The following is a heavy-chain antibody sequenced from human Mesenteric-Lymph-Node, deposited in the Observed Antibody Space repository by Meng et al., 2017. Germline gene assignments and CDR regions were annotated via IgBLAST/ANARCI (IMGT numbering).Heavy chain of an antibody. CDR2: INPSGGST. V-gene: IGHV1-46*01. J-gene: IGHJ4*02. D-gene: IGHD7-27*01. CDR1: GYTFTSYY. CDR3: ARGVNAGVDY. Sequence: QGQLVQAGAEVKKPGASVKVSSKASGYTFTSYYMHWVRQAPGQGLEWMGIINPSGGSTSYAQKFQGRVTMTRDTSVSTAYMELSGLTSDDSGVYYCARGVNAGVDYWGQGTLVTVAS.